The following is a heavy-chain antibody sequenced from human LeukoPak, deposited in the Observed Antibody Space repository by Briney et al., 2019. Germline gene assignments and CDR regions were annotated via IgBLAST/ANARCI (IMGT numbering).Heavy chain of an antibody. J-gene: IGHJ6*02. Sequence: SQTLSLTCAVSGDSVSSNSAAWNWIRQSPSRGLEWLGRAYYRSKWYNDYAVSVKSRITINPDTSKNQFSLQLNSVTPEDTAMYYCARYNWNFHPYYYYGMDVWGQGTTVTVSS. V-gene: IGHV6-1*01. D-gene: IGHD1-7*01. CDR2: AYYRSKWYN. CDR1: GDSVSSNSAA. CDR3: ARYNWNFHPYYYYGMDV.